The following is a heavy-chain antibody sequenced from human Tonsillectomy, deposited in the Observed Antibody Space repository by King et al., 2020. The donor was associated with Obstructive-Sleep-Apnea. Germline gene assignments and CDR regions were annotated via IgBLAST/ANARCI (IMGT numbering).Heavy chain of an antibody. CDR3: ARDGQDSGDHVGGTYYFDY. CDR2: VHYSEST. V-gene: IGHV4-59*01. D-gene: IGHD4-17*01. CDR1: GGSIRSYY. J-gene: IGHJ4*02. Sequence: QLQESGPGVVKSSETLSLTCTVSGGSIRSYYWNWVRQSPGKGLEWIGNVHYSESTTYNPSLKSRVTMSLDISKKQFSLKMHSVTAADTAVYYCARDGQDSGDHVGGTYYFDYWGQGTLVTVSS.